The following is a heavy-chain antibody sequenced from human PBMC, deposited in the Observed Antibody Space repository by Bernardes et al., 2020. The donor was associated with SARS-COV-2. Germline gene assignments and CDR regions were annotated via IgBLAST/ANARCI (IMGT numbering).Heavy chain of an antibody. D-gene: IGHD6-13*01. CDR3: ASSPSSSWYYYYGMDV. CDR1: GYTFTSYD. V-gene: IGHV1-8*01. J-gene: IGHJ6*02. CDR2: MNPNSGNT. Sequence: ASEKVSCKASGYTFTSYDIDWVRQATGQGLEWMGWMNPNSGNTGYAQKFQGRVTMTRNTSISTAYMELSSLRSEDTAVYYCASSPSSSWYYYYGMDVWGQGTTVTVSS.